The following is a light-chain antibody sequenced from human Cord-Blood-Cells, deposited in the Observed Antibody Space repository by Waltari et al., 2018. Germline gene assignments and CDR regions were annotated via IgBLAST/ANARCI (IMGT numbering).Light chain of an antibody. V-gene: IGLV2-23*01. CDR3: CSYSGSSTLV. CDR2: EGS. J-gene: IGLJ2*01. CDR1: SSDVGSYNL. Sequence: QSALTQPASVSGSPGPSITISCTGTSSDVGSYNLVSWYQQHPGKAPKLMIYEGSKRPSGVSKRFSGSKSGNTASLTISGLQAEDEADYYCCSYSGSSTLVFGGGTKLTV.